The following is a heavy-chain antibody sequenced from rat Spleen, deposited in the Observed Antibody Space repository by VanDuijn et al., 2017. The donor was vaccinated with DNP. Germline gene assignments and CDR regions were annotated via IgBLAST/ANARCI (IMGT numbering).Heavy chain of an antibody. CDR1: GLSFSYYD. V-gene: IGHV5S13*01. CDR3: AGNYYDGSSYYPFAY. D-gene: IGHD1-12*02. CDR2: ISNSGSET. J-gene: IGHJ3*01. Sequence: EVQLVESGGGLVQPGGALKLSWEASGLSFSYYDMAWVRQAPTKGLEWVASISNSGSETKYRDSVQGRFTISRDNAKNTLYLQMDSLRSEDTATYFCAGNYYDGSSYYPFAYWGQGTLVTVSS.